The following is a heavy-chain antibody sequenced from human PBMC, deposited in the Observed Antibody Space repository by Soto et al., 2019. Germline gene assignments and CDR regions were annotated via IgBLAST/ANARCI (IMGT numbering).Heavy chain of an antibody. CDR1: GGSISSYY. Sequence: PSETLSLTCTVSGGSISSYYWSWIRQPPGKGLEWIGFIYYSGSTNYNSSLKSRITISVDTSKNQYSLKLSSVTAADTAVYYCARSRYSGYDSLDYWGQGTLVTVSS. D-gene: IGHD5-12*01. CDR2: IYYSGST. CDR3: ARSRYSGYDSLDY. J-gene: IGHJ4*02. V-gene: IGHV4-59*08.